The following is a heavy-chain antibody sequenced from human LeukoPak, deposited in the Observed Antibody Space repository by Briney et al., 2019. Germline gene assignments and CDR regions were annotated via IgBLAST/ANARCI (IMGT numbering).Heavy chain of an antibody. J-gene: IGHJ4*02. CDR2: ISGSGGST. CDR3: ARDSGSTHFDY. D-gene: IGHD6-25*01. V-gene: IGHV3-23*01. CDR1: GFTFSSYA. Sequence: PEGSLRLSCAASGFTFSSYAMSWVRQAPGKGLEWVSAISGSGGSTYYADSVKGRFTISRDNSKNTLYLQMISLRAEDTAVYYCARDSGSTHFDYWGQGTLVTVSS.